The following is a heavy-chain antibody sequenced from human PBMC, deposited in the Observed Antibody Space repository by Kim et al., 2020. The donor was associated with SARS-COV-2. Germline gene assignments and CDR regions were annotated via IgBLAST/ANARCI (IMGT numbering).Heavy chain of an antibody. D-gene: IGHD6-13*01. V-gene: IGHV3-30*02. Sequence: DSVKGRFTISRDNSKNTLYLQMNSLRAEDTAVYYCAKDIGKGGSSWAFDYWGQGTLVTVSS. CDR3: AKDIGKGGSSWAFDY. J-gene: IGHJ4*02.